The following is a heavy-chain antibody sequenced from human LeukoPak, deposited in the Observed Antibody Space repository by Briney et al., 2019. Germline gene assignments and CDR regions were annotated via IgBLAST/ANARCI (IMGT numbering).Heavy chain of an antibody. CDR2: ISWNSGSI. Sequence: GGSLRLSCAASGFTFDDYAMHWVRQAPGKGLEWVSGISWNSGSIGYADSVKGRFTISRDNAKNSLYLQMNSLRAEDTALYYCAKDIWGWPPRYFDYWGQGTLVTVSS. D-gene: IGHD7-27*01. CDR3: AKDIWGWPPRYFDY. V-gene: IGHV3-9*01. J-gene: IGHJ4*02. CDR1: GFTFDDYA.